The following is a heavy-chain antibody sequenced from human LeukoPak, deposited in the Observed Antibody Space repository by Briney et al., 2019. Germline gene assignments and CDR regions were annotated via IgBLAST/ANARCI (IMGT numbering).Heavy chain of an antibody. V-gene: IGHV3-30*01. Sequence: PGKSLRLSFAASGFSFNRYAMQWVRQAPGKGLEWVAAVSYDGSDEYYADSVKGRLTVSRDNSKNTLSLEIHSLKVEDTAVYYCARVDSRSGSSFSAPWGQGTLVIVSS. CDR1: GFSFNRYA. CDR2: VSYDGSDE. D-gene: IGHD3-3*01. J-gene: IGHJ5*02. CDR3: ARVDSRSGSSFSAP.